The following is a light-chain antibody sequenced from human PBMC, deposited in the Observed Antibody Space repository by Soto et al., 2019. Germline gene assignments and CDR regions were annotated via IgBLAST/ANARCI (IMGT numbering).Light chain of an antibody. CDR2: GAS. V-gene: IGKV3-20*01. Sequence: EIVVTQSPAILSVSPGERVTLSCRASQSVSSNLAWYQQKAGQAPRLLIYGASRRATGIPDRFSGSGSGTDFTLTISRLEPEDFAVYYCQQYVSSPWAFGQGTKVDIK. CDR1: QSVSSN. J-gene: IGKJ1*01. CDR3: QQYVSSPWA.